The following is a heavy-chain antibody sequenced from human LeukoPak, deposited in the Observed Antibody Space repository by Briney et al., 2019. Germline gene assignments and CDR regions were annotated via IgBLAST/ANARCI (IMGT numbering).Heavy chain of an antibody. CDR1: GFTFSSYW. Sequence: GSLRLSCAASGFTFSSYWMSWVRQAPGKGLEWVANIKQDGSEKYYVDSVKGRFTISRDNAKNSLYLQMNSLRAEDTAVYYCARGGDILTGYYNIRAFDIWGQGTMVTVSS. V-gene: IGHV3-7*03. CDR2: IKQDGSEK. J-gene: IGHJ3*02. CDR3: ARGGDILTGYYNIRAFDI. D-gene: IGHD3-9*01.